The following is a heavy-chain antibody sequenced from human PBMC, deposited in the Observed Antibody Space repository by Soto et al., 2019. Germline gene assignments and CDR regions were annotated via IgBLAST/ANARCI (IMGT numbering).Heavy chain of an antibody. CDR1: GGTFTCYC. D-gene: IGHD5-18*01. Sequence: GASVRVSCKEFGGTFTCYCIHWVRQAPGQGLEWMGMINASGGRTRYAEKLQGGVTMTRETSKSTVYMELSSLRSEETAVYYCARDGHEYSHGAYGTHVRGKATTVNVSS. CDR3: ARDGHEYSHGAYGTHV. V-gene: IGHV1-46*04. CDR2: INASGGRT. J-gene: IGHJ6*04.